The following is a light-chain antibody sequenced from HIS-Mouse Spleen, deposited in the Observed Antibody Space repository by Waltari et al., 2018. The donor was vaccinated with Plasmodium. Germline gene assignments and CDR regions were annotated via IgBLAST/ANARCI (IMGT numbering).Light chain of an antibody. CDR3: YSTDSSGNHRV. J-gene: IGLJ3*02. CDR2: EES. Sequence: SYELTQPPSVSVSPGQTARITCSGDALPKKYAYWYQQKSGQAPLLVIYEESKRPSGIPGRFSVSSSGTMATLTISGAQVEDEADYYCYSTDSSGNHRVFGGGTKLTVL. CDR1: ALPKKY. V-gene: IGLV3-10*01.